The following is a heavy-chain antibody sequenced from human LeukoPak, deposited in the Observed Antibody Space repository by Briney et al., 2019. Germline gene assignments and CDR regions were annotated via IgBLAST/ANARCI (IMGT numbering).Heavy chain of an antibody. Sequence: ASVKVSCKASGGTFSSYAISWVRQAPGQGLEWMGGIIPIFGIANYAQKFQGRVTITADKSTSTAYMELSSLRSEDTAVYYCARDKNSNSYYYYGMDVWGQGTTVTVSS. V-gene: IGHV1-69*10. J-gene: IGHJ6*02. D-gene: IGHD2/OR15-2a*01. CDR2: IIPIFGIA. CDR1: GGTFSSYA. CDR3: ARDKNSNSYYYYGMDV.